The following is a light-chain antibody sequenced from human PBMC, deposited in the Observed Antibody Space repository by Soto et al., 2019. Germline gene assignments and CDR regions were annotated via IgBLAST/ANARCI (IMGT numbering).Light chain of an antibody. V-gene: IGKV3-20*01. CDR3: QQYVSWT. CDR1: QTISSNY. CDR2: GTS. J-gene: IGKJ1*01. Sequence: EIVLTQSPGTLAVSPGQRDTLSCRASQTISSNYLAWYQQKPGQATSLLIYGTSSRATGITDSLSGSGPGTDFTLTIGRLEPEDSAIYYCQQYVSWTFGQGTKAELK.